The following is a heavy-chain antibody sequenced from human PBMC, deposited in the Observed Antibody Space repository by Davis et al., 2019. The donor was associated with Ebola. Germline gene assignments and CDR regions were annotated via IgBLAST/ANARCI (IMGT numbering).Heavy chain of an antibody. D-gene: IGHD2-15*01. V-gene: IGHV3-23*01. CDR1: GFTFSNYA. J-gene: IGHJ3*01. CDR2: IDGRGRSI. Sequence: GESLKISCAASGFTFSNYAMSWVRQAPGKGLEWVSSIDGRGRSIDYADSVEGRFTISRDNSKNTLYLQMNSLRAEDTAIFYCAKDTPNIWFDVWGQGTMVAVSS. CDR3: AKDTPNIWFDV.